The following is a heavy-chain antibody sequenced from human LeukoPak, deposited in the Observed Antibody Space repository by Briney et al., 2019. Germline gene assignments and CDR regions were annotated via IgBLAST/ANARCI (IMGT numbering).Heavy chain of an antibody. CDR2: INHSGST. Sequence: SETLSLTCAVYGGSFSGYYWSWIRQPPGKGLEWIGEINHSGSTNYNPSLKSRVTISVDTSKNQFSLKLSSVTAADTAVYYCVNGVGASGAFDIWGQGTMVTVSS. J-gene: IGHJ3*02. CDR1: GGSFSGYY. CDR3: VNGVGASGAFDI. V-gene: IGHV4-34*01. D-gene: IGHD1-26*01.